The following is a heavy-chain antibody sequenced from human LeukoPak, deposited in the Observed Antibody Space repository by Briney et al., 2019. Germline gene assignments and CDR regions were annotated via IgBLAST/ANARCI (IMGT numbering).Heavy chain of an antibody. J-gene: IGHJ5*02. CDR3: ARSGGPLNWFDP. Sequence: SETLSLTCAVYGGSFSGYYWGWIRQPPGMGLEWIGEINHSGSINYNPSLKSRVTISLDTSKNQFSLKLSSVTAADTAVYYCARSGGPLNWFDPWGQGTLVTVSS. V-gene: IGHV4-34*01. CDR1: GGSFSGYY. CDR2: INHSGSI.